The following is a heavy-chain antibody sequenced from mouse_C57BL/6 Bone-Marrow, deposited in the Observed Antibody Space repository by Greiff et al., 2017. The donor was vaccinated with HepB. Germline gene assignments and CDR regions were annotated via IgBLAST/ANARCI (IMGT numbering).Heavy chain of an antibody. CDR3: ARAFYYDYDGYYAMDY. CDR1: GYTFTSYW. Sequence: QVQLQQPGAELVKPGASVKMSCKASGYTFTSYWLTWVKQRPGQGLEWIGDIYPGSGSTNYNEKFKSKATLTVDTSSSTAYMQLSSLTSEDSAVYYCARAFYYDYDGYYAMDYWGQGTSVTVSS. CDR2: IYPGSGST. D-gene: IGHD2-4*01. J-gene: IGHJ4*01. V-gene: IGHV1-55*01.